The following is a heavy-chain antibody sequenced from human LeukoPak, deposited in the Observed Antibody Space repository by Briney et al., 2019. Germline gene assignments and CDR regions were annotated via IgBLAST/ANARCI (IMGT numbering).Heavy chain of an antibody. V-gene: IGHV3-23*01. CDR2: IGRSGADI. CDR1: GFTFSDYA. Sequence: PGESLRLSCVASGFTFSDYAMAWVRQAPGKGLEWVSVIGRSGADIQYADSVKGRFAISRDNFKNTLYLQMSSLRAEDTAVYYCAKCAPPTTVVTRYFDYWGQGTLVTVSS. CDR3: AKCAPPTTVVTRYFDY. D-gene: IGHD4-23*01. J-gene: IGHJ4*02.